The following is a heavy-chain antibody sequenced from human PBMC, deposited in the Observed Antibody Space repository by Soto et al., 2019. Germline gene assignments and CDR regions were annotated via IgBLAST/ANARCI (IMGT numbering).Heavy chain of an antibody. J-gene: IGHJ4*02. CDR2: ISNGGGA. CDR1: GFTVTNYF. CDR3: ARDEFGGAYDFWH. V-gene: IGHV3-66*01. D-gene: IGHD3-3*01. Sequence: EVQLVESGGGLVQPGGSLRLSCAASGFTVTNYFMTWVRQAPGKGLEWVSVISNGGGAYYADSVKGRFTIIRDNSENTLYLQMNALRAEDTAVYYCARDEFGGAYDFWHGGQGTLVTVSS.